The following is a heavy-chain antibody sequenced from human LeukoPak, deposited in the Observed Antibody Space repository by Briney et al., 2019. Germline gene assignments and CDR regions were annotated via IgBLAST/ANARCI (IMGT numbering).Heavy chain of an antibody. Sequence: TGGSLRLSCAASGFTFSSYGMHWVRQAPGKGLEWVAFIRYDGSNKYYADPVKGRFTISRDNSKNTLYLQMNSLRAEDTAVYYCAKDLAWGFLHWGQGTLVTVSS. CDR3: AKDLAWGFLH. J-gene: IGHJ4*02. CDR2: IRYDGSNK. V-gene: IGHV3-30*02. D-gene: IGHD3-3*01. CDR1: GFTFSSYG.